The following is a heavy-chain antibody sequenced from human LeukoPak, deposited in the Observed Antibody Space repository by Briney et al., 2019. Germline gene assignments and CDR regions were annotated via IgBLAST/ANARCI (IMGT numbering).Heavy chain of an antibody. CDR2: IIPIFGTA. V-gene: IGHV1-69*06. CDR3: ARSRSSGPTDAFDI. J-gene: IGHJ3*02. D-gene: IGHD3-22*01. Sequence: SVKVSCKASGGTFSSYAISWVRQAPGQGLEWMGGIIPIFGTANYAQKFQGRVTITADKSTSTAYMELSSLRSEDTAVYYCARSRSSGPTDAFDIWGQGTMVTVSS. CDR1: GGTFSSYA.